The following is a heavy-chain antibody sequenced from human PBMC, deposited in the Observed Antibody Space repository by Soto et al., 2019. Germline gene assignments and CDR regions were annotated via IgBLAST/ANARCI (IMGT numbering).Heavy chain of an antibody. CDR1: GYTFTGHY. D-gene: IGHD1-26*01. CDR3: GRGRSGQLVVFY. V-gene: IGHV1-2*02. J-gene: IGHJ4*02. CDR2: VGPESGAT. Sequence: ASVKVSCKASGYTFTGHYIHWVRQAPEQGPEWMGEVGPESGATRYAQRFQGRVTMTRDMSITTVYMELNNLSPVDTAVYYCGRGRSGQLVVFYWGQGTPVTVSS.